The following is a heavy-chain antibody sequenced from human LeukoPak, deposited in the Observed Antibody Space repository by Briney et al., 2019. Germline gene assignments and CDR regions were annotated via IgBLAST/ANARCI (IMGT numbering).Heavy chain of an antibody. CDR2: IYYSGSN. D-gene: IGHD1-26*01. CDR3: ARGLRGTYYFDY. J-gene: IGHJ4*02. Sequence: SETLSLACTVSGGSISSYYWSWIRQPPGKGLEWIGYIYYSGSNNQNPSLKSRVAISVDTSKNQFSLKLTSVTAADTAVYYCARGLRGTYYFDYWGQGTLVTASS. CDR1: GGSISSYY. V-gene: IGHV4-59*01.